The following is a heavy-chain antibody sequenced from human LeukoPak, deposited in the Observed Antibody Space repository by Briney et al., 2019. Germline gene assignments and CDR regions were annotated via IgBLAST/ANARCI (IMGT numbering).Heavy chain of an antibody. CDR2: IYYSGST. CDR3: ARVGAGARFDY. J-gene: IGHJ4*02. V-gene: IGHV4-59*01. D-gene: IGHD3-10*01. Sequence: SETLSLTCAVYGGSFSGYYWSWIRQPPGKGLEWIGYIYYSGSTNYNPSLKSRVTISVDTSKNQFSLKLSSVTAADTAVYYCARVGAGARFDYWGQGTLVTVSS. CDR1: GGSFSGYY.